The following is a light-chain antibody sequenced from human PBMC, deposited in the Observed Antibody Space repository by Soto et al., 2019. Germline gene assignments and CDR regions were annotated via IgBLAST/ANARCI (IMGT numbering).Light chain of an antibody. Sequence: QSVLTQPPSASGSPGQSVTISCTGTSSDVGYYNYVSWYQQHPGKAPKLMIYDVSKRPSGVPDRFSGSKSGNTASLTVFGLQAEDEAEYYCSSYAGSNNYVVFGGGTKLTVL. CDR1: SSDVGYYNY. CDR3: SSYAGSNNYVV. V-gene: IGLV2-8*01. CDR2: DVS. J-gene: IGLJ2*01.